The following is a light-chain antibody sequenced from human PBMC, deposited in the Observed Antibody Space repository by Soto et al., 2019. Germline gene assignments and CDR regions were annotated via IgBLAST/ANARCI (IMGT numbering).Light chain of an antibody. V-gene: IGKV3-11*01. J-gene: IGKJ5*01. CDR2: DAS. CDR1: QSISSS. CDR3: QQRSSWIT. Sequence: IVLTQSPTTLSLWPGETAVLSCRASQSISSSLSWYQQRPGQAPRLLMYDASNRAPGIPARFSGSGSGTVFTLTISSLEPEDFALYYCQQRSSWITFGQGTRLEIE.